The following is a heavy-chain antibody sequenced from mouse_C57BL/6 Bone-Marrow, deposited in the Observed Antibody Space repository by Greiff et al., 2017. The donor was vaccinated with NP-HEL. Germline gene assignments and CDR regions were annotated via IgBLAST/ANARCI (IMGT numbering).Heavy chain of an antibody. Sequence: VQVVESGPGLVQPSQSLSITCTVSGFSLTSYGVHWVRQSPGKGLEWLGVIWSGGSTDYNAAFISRLSISKDNSKSQVFFKMNSLQADDTAIYYCARNWPPRGWYFDVWGTGTTVTVSS. CDR2: IWSGGST. CDR3: ARNWPPRGWYFDV. CDR1: GFSLTSYG. V-gene: IGHV2-2*01. J-gene: IGHJ1*03. D-gene: IGHD6-1*01.